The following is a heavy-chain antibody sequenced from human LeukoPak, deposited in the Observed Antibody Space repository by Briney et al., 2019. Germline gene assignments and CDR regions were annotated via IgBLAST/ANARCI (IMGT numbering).Heavy chain of an antibody. CDR2: IIPIFGTA. J-gene: IGHJ6*02. V-gene: IGHV1-69*13. CDR3: ARENCSSTSCYGGYYYYGMDV. D-gene: IGHD2-2*01. CDR1: GGTFSSYA. Sequence: GASVKVSCKASGGTFSSYAISWVRQAPGQGLEWMGGIIPIFGTANYAQKFQGRVTITADESTSTAYMELSSLRSEDTAVYYCARENCSSTSCYGGYYYYGMDVWGQGTTVTVSS.